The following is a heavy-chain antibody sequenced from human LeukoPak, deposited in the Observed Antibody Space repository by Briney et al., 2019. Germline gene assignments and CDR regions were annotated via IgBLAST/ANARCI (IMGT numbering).Heavy chain of an antibody. CDR1: GFTFVSHG. V-gene: IGHV3-21*01. Sequence: GGSLRLSCVVSGFTFVSHGMNWVRQAPGKGLEWVSSITSSSRYIYYADSVKGRFTISRDNAKNSLYLQMNSLRAEDTAVYYCARHVVAVGFDYWGQGTLVTVSS. J-gene: IGHJ4*02. CDR3: ARHVVAVGFDY. CDR2: ITSSSRYI. D-gene: IGHD3-22*01.